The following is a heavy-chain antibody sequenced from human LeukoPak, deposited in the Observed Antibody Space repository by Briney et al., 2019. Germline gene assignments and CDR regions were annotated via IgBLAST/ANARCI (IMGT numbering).Heavy chain of an antibody. D-gene: IGHD2-2*01. Sequence: PSETLSLTCTVSGGSISSYYWSWIRQPPGKGLEWIGYTYYSGSTNYNPSLKSRVTISVDTPKNQFSLKLSSATAADTAVYYCARCSSRPGAVYYYYYYMDVWGKGTTVTVSS. J-gene: IGHJ6*03. CDR2: TYYSGST. CDR1: GGSISSYY. V-gene: IGHV4-59*01. CDR3: ARCSSRPGAVYYYYYYMDV.